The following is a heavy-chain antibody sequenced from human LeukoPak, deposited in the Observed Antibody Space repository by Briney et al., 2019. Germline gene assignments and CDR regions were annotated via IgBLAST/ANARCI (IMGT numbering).Heavy chain of an antibody. V-gene: IGHV3-20*04. CDR2: INWNGGST. CDR3: ARDRGIAAAGTAGGYFDY. D-gene: IGHD6-13*01. J-gene: IGHJ4*02. CDR1: GFTFDDYG. Sequence: AGGSLRLSCAASGFTFDDYGMSWVRQAPGKGLEWVSGINWNGGSTGYADSVKGRFTISRDNAKNSLYLQMNSLRAEDTALYYCARDRGIAAAGTAGGYFDYWGQGTLVTVSS.